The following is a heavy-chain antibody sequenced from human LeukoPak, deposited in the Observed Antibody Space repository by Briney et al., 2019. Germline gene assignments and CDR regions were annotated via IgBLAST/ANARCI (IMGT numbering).Heavy chain of an antibody. J-gene: IGHJ3*02. V-gene: IGHV5-51*01. CDR1: GYXFTRYW. CDR3: ARWQLANGAFDI. Sequence: GESLKISCKGSGYXFTRYWIGWVRQMPGKGLEWMGIIYPGDSETRYSPSFQGQVTISADKSFSTAYLQWRSLKASDTAMYYCARWQLANGAFDIWGQGTMVTVSS. CDR2: IYPGDSET. D-gene: IGHD6-6*01.